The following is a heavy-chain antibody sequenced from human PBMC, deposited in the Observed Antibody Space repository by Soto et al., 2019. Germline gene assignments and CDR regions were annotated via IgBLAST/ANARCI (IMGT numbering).Heavy chain of an antibody. Sequence: QVQLVQSGAEVKKPGASVKVSCKASGYTFTNYAISWVRQAPGQGLEWMGWISTYNGNTKYAKKVKGRVTLTTDTSPITAYMGVRRLVGDDTGMYLCDRDINEAAVSVYFDGVDIWGQGTRVIVSS. CDR2: ISTYNGNT. D-gene: IGHD1-1*01. J-gene: IGHJ6*02. CDR3: DRDINEAAVSVYFDGVDI. V-gene: IGHV1-18*01. CDR1: GYTFTNYA.